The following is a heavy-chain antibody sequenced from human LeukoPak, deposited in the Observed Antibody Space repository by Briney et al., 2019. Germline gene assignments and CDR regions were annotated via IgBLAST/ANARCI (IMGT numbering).Heavy chain of an antibody. D-gene: IGHD4-17*01. J-gene: IGHJ4*02. CDR3: ARGTTVTTPFDY. V-gene: IGHV3-33*01. CDR1: GFTFSSYG. Sequence: PGRSLRLSCAASGFTFSSYGMRWVRQAPGKGLEWVAVIWYDGSNKYYADSAKGRFTISRDNSKNTLYLQMNSLRAEDTAVYYCARGTTVTTPFDYWGQGTLVTVSS. CDR2: IWYDGSNK.